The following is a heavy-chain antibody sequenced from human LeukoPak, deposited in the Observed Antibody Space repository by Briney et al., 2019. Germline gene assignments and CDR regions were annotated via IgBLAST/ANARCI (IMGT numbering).Heavy chain of an antibody. V-gene: IGHV4-59*13. D-gene: IGHD1-26*01. CDR2: ISYSGRT. CDR1: GGSIGSSF. Sequence: SETVSLTCSVSGGSIGSSFWNWIRLSPGKGLEWIGYISYSGRTNYSPSLKSRVTISIDTSKNQLSLTLTSVTAADTALYYCARDRSGTYYTFDVWGQGTMVSVSA. CDR3: ARDRSGTYYTFDV. J-gene: IGHJ3*01.